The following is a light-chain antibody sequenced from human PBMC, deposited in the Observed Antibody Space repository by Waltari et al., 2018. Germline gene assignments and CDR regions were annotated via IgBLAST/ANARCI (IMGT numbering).Light chain of an antibody. CDR1: ENVNNY. V-gene: IGKV1-39*01. CDR3: QHAYGTPLT. CDR2: QAS. J-gene: IGKJ4*01. Sequence: DIQMTQSPSSLSASVGDRVTITCRASENVNNYLNWYQQKPGKAPKLLIYQASNLQSGVPSRFSGSGSGTDYSFTISSLQSEDVATYYCQHAYGTPLTFGGGTNVEIK.